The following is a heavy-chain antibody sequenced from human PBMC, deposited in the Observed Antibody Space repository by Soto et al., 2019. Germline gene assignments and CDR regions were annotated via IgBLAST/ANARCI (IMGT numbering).Heavy chain of an antibody. CDR1: GFTFSSYA. D-gene: IGHD3-3*01. J-gene: IGHJ4*02. V-gene: IGHV3-23*01. Sequence: GGSLRLSCAASGFTFSSYAMSWVRQAPGKGLEWVSAISGSGGSTYYADSVKGRFTISRDNSKNTLYLQMNSLRAEDTAVYYCARLGDLEGSKFLYWGQGTLVTVSS. CDR2: ISGSGGST. CDR3: ARLGDLEGSKFLY.